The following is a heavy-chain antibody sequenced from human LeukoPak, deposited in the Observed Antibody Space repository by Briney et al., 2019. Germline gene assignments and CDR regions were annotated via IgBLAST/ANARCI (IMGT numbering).Heavy chain of an antibody. Sequence: GASVKVSCKASGYTFTGYYMHWVRQAPGQGLEWMGWINPNSGGTNYAQKFQGRVTMTRDTSISTAYMELSRLRSDDTAVYYCARWGLSGSGKPYGMDVWGQGTTVTVSS. CDR3: ARWGLSGSGKPYGMDV. CDR2: INPNSGGT. V-gene: IGHV1-2*02. CDR1: GYTFTGYY. J-gene: IGHJ6*02. D-gene: IGHD3-10*01.